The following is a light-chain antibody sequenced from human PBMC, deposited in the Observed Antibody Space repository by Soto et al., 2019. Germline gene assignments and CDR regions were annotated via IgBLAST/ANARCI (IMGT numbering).Light chain of an antibody. J-gene: IGKJ4*01. CDR1: QSVSSS. CDR3: QQRSYWPPSLT. Sequence: EIVLTQSPATLSLSPGERATLSCRASQSVSSSLAWYQQKPGQAPRLLIYGASNRATDIPARFSGSGSGTDFTLTISSLEPEDFAVYYCQQRSYWPPSLTFGGGTKVEIK. CDR2: GAS. V-gene: IGKV3-11*01.